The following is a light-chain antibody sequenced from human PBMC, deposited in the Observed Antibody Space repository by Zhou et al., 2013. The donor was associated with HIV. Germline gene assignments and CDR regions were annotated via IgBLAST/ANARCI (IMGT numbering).Light chain of an antibody. J-gene: IGKJ1*01. CDR3: MQGTHWPPT. CDR2: LAS. V-gene: IGKV2-28*01. Sequence: DIVMTQSPLSLSVTPGEPASIACRSSQTLLHSNGYDYLDWYLQKPGQSPQLLISLASSRASGVPDRFSGSGSGTDYTLKISRVEPEDVGVYYCMQGTHWPPTFGQGTKVEIK. CDR1: QTLLHSNGYDY.